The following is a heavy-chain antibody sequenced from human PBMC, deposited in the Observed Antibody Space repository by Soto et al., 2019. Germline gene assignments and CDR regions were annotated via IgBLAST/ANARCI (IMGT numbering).Heavy chain of an antibody. V-gene: IGHV4-59*01. CDR1: GGSISSYY. D-gene: IGHD2-2*02. J-gene: IGHJ4*02. CDR3: ARAPALYHFDY. CDR2: IYNSEST. Sequence: SETLSLTCTVSGGSISSYYWSWIRQPPGKGLEWIGYIYNSESTSYNPSLKSRVTISVDTSKNQFSLKLSSVTAADTAVYYCARAPALYHFDYWGQGTLVTVSS.